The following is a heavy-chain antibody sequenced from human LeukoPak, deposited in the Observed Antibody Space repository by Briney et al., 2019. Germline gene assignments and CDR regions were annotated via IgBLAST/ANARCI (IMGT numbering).Heavy chain of an antibody. CDR1: GGSISSYY. J-gene: IGHJ3*02. Sequence: PSETLSLTCTVSGGSISSYYWSWIRQPPRKGLEWIGYIYYSGSTNYNPSLKSRVTISVDTSKNQFSLKLSSVTAADTAVYYCARGRTSAFDIWGQGTMVTVSS. D-gene: IGHD3-3*01. CDR3: ARGRTSAFDI. V-gene: IGHV4-59*01. CDR2: IYYSGST.